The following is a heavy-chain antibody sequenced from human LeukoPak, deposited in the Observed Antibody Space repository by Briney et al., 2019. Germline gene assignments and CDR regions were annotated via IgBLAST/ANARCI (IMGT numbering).Heavy chain of an antibody. J-gene: IGHJ3*01. V-gene: IGHV3-53*05. CDR2: ISNDGKT. D-gene: IGHD2-8*02. CDR3: AKDEFVASDFTGAFDV. CDR1: GFTVSRNY. Sequence: PGGSLRLSCAASGFTVSRNYMMWVRQAPGKGLEWVSVISNDGKTNYADSVKGRFTISKDNAKNSLYLQMNSLRAEDMALYYCAKDEFVASDFTGAFDVWGQGTMVTVSS.